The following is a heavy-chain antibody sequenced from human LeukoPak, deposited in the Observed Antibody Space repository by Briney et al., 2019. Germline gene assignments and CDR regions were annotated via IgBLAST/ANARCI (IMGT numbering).Heavy chain of an antibody. V-gene: IGHV1-46*01. CDR1: GYTFTSYY. CDR3: AREHYGDYKWFDP. Sequence: GASVKVSCKASGYTFTSYYMHWVRQAPGQGLEWMGIINPSGGSTSYPQKFQGRVTMTRDMSTSTVYMELSSLRSEDTAVYYCAREHYGDYKWFDPWGQGTLVTVSS. D-gene: IGHD4-17*01. CDR2: INPSGGST. J-gene: IGHJ5*02.